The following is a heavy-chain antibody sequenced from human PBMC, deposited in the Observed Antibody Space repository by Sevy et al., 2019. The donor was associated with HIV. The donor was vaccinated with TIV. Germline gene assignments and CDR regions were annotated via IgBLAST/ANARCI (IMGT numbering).Heavy chain of an antibody. V-gene: IGHV4-34*01. CDR3: ATHCGSTSCSHAFDI. J-gene: IGHJ3*02. CDR1: GGSFSGYY. Sequence: SETLSLTCAVYGGSFSGYYWSWIRLPPGKGLEWIGELNHSGSTNDNPSLKSRVTISVDTSKNQFSLKLSSVTAADTAVYYCATHCGSTSCSHAFDIWGQGTMVTVSS. CDR2: LNHSGST. D-gene: IGHD2-2*01.